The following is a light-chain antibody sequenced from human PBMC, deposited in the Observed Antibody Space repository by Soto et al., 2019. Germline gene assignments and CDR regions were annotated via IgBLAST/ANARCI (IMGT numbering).Light chain of an antibody. Sequence: IMLSQSPRSLSPSPGASPSLCCRHSQSVGIAYLAGYQQKPGQPPRLLISGTSTRATGIPDRFSGRASGTDFTLAISRLEPEDFAVYYCQQYGTSPTTFGQGTRVEL. V-gene: IGKV3-20*01. CDR1: QSVGIAY. CDR3: QQYGTSPTT. J-gene: IGKJ4*01. CDR2: GTS.